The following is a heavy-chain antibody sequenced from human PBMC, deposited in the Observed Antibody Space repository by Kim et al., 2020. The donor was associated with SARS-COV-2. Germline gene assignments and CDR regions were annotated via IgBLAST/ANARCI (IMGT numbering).Heavy chain of an antibody. CDR3: ARNLVGDTDLGP. CDR2: ISYEGGTQ. CDR1: GFTFSSPV. J-gene: IGHJ5*02. Sequence: GGSLRLSCAASGFTFSSPVMHWVRQAPGKGLEWVALISYEGGTQRYTDAVKGRFTVSRDNSKNILFLQMNSLRPEDTAVYYCARNLVGDTDLGPWGQGTLVTVSS. D-gene: IGHD1-26*01. V-gene: IGHV3-30*04.